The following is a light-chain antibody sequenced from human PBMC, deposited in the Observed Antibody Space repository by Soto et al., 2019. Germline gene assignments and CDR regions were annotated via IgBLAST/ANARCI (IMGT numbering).Light chain of an antibody. V-gene: IGKV3-20*01. CDR2: GVS. CDR1: QSISGSY. CDR3: QQYGSSRLT. Sequence: EIVLTQSPGTLSLSPGERATLSCTASQSISGSYLAWYQQKPGQAPRVVIYGVSRRATGIPDRFSGSGSGTDFTLTISRLEPEDSAVYYCQQYGSSRLTFGGGTKVEIK. J-gene: IGKJ4*01.